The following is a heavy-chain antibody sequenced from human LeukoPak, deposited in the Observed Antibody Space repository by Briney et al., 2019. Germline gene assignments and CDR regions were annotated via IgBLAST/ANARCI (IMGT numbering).Heavy chain of an antibody. V-gene: IGHV3-21*01. CDR3: ARRGTDASFSFFDV. Sequence: PGGSLRLSCAASGFTFSSYTMHWVRQIPGERPEWVSSISGDTTYIYYADSLKGRFTISRDNTNTSLFLQMNSLRAEDTATYFCARRGTDASFSFFDVLGQGTMVTVSS. J-gene: IGHJ3*01. CDR1: GFTFSSYT. D-gene: IGHD1-1*01. CDR2: ISGDTTYI.